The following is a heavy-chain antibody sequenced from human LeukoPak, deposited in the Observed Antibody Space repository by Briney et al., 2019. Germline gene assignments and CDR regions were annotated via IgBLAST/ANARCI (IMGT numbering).Heavy chain of an antibody. V-gene: IGHV1-46*01. CDR2: INPSGGST. CDR1: GYTFTSYY. Sequence: ASVKVSCKVSGYTFTSYYMHWVRQAPGQGLEWMGIINPSGGSTSYAQKFQGRVTITADESTSTAYMELSSLRSEDTAVYYCAREGISAYDYGDYPRAPLGGPLDYWGQGTLVTVSS. CDR3: AREGISAYDYGDYPRAPLGGPLDY. J-gene: IGHJ4*02. D-gene: IGHD4-17*01.